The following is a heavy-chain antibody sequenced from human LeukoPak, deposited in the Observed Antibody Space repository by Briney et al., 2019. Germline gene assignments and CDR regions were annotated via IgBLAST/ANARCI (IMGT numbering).Heavy chain of an antibody. D-gene: IGHD3-22*01. CDR3: ARSSYSSGRYGGLDV. Sequence: SETLSLTCTVSGDSFTSTDDFWGWIRHPPGKGLEWIGSINYSGKTYYNPSLKSRVIISVDTSKNQVSLRLSSVTAADTAVYYCARSSYSSGRYGGLDVWGQGTTVTVSS. V-gene: IGHV4-39*01. J-gene: IGHJ6*02. CDR2: INYSGKT. CDR1: GDSFTSTDDF.